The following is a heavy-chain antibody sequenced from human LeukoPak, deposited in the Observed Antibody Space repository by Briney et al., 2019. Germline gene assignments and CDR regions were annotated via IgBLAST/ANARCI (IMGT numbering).Heavy chain of an antibody. CDR2: INHSGST. J-gene: IGHJ4*02. CDR3: ARGYSSGWPVESYFDY. Sequence: SETLSLTCAVYGGSFSGYYWSWIRQPPGKGLGWIGEINHSGSTNYNPSLKSRVTISVDTSKNQFSLKLSSVTAADTAVYYCARGYSSGWPVESYFDYWGQGTLVTVSS. D-gene: IGHD6-19*01. CDR1: GGSFSGYY. V-gene: IGHV4-34*01.